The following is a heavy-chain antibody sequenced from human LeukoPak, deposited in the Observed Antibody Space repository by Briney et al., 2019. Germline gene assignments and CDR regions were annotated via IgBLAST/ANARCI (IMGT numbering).Heavy chain of an antibody. J-gene: IGHJ3*02. D-gene: IGHD2-21*01. CDR3: TTDWPLMVVIPSNAFDI. CDR1: GFTFSNAW. Sequence: GGSLRLSCAASGFTFSNAWMSWVRQAPGKGLEWVGRIKSKTDGGTTDYAAPVKGRFTISRDDSKNTLYLQMNSLKTEDTAVYYCTTDWPLMVVIPSNAFDIWGQGTMVTVSS. V-gene: IGHV3-15*01. CDR2: IKSKTDGGTT.